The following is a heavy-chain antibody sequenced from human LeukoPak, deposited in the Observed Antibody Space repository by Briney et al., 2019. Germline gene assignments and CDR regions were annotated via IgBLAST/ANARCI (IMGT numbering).Heavy chain of an antibody. CDR1: GFTFSSYW. CDR2: INSDGSST. J-gene: IGHJ4*02. Sequence: GGSLRLSCAASGFTFSSYWMHWVRQAPGKGLVWVSRINSDGSSTSYADSVKGRFTISRDNAKNTLYLQMNSLRAEDTAVYYCAREDPGYSYGSVYWGQGTLVTVSS. D-gene: IGHD5-18*01. CDR3: AREDPGYSYGSVY. V-gene: IGHV3-74*01.